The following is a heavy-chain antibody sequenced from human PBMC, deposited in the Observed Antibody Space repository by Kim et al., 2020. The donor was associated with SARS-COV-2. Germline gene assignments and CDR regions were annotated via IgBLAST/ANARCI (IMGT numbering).Heavy chain of an antibody. CDR3: AREVQLWLRGGFDP. D-gene: IGHD5-18*01. V-gene: IGHV7-4-1*02. Sequence: ASVKVSCKASGYTFTSYAMNWVRQAPGQGLEWMGWINTNTGNPTYAQGFTGRFVFSLDTSVSTAYLQISSLKAEDTAVYYCAREVQLWLRGGFDPWGQGTLVTVSS. CDR1: GYTFTSYA. J-gene: IGHJ5*02. CDR2: INTNTGNP.